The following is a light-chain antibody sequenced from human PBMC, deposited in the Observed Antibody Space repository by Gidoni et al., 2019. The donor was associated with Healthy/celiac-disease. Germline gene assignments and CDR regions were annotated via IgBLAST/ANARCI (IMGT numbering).Light chain of an antibody. Sequence: EIVLTQSPATLSLSPGARATLSCRASQSVSSYLAWYQQKPGQAPRLLIYDASNRATGIPARFSGSGSGTDFTLTISSLEPEDFAVYYCQQRSNWPMYTFXXXTKLEIK. CDR2: DAS. V-gene: IGKV3-11*01. CDR3: QQRSNWPMYT. CDR1: QSVSSY. J-gene: IGKJ2*01.